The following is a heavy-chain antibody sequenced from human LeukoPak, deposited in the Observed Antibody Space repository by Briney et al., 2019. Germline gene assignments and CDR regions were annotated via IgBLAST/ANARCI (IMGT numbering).Heavy chain of an antibody. CDR3: ASDTPETTYDLLTGYYVWEYYYGMDV. J-gene: IGHJ6*02. D-gene: IGHD3-9*01. Sequence: ASVKVSCKASGYTFTSYGISWVRQAPGQGLAWMGWISAYNGHTNYAQKLQGRVTMTTDTSTSTAYMELRSLRSDDTAVYYCASDTPETTYDLLTGYYVWEYYYGMDVWGQGTSVTVS. CDR2: ISAYNGHT. V-gene: IGHV1-18*01. CDR1: GYTFTSYG.